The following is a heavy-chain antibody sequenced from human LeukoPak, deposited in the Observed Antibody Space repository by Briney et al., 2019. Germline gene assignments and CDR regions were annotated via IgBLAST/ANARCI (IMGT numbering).Heavy chain of an antibody. CDR1: GYIFSTYG. D-gene: IGHD2-15*01. CDR3: ARGGVYCSGGSCPASWFDP. Sequence: ASVKVSCKASGYIFSTYGISWVRQAPGQGLEWMGCISGYNGNTNYAQKLQGRVTMTTDTSTSTAYMELRSLRSDDTAVYYCARGGVYCSGGSCPASWFDPWGQGTLVTVSS. CDR2: ISGYNGNT. J-gene: IGHJ5*02. V-gene: IGHV1-18*01.